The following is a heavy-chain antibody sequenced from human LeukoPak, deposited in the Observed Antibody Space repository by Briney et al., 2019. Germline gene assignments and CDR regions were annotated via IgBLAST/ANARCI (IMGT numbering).Heavy chain of an antibody. J-gene: IGHJ6*02. CDR1: GFTLSEYE. V-gene: IGHV3-48*03. CDR3: AGRYCRGGSCLTNYYGMDV. Sequence: GGSLRLSCVDSGFTLSEYEMNWVRQAPGKGLEWVSYISGFGSTIYYADSVKGRFTISRDNAKNSVYLQMNSLRGDGTAIYFCAGRYCRGGSCLTNYYGMDVWGQGTTVIVSS. CDR2: ISGFGSTI. D-gene: IGHD2-15*01.